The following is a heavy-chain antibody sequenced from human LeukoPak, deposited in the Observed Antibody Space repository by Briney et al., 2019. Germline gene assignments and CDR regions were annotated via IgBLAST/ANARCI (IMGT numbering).Heavy chain of an antibody. CDR1: GFTFSSYG. Sequence: PGGSLRLSCAGFGFTFSSYGMHWVRQAPGKGLEWVAFIRYDGSNKYYADSVKGRFTISRDNSKNTLYLQMNSLRAEDTAVYYCAKDLFHYYDSSGFVWGQGTLVTVSS. CDR2: IRYDGSNK. D-gene: IGHD3-22*01. CDR3: AKDLFHYYDSSGFV. J-gene: IGHJ4*02. V-gene: IGHV3-30*02.